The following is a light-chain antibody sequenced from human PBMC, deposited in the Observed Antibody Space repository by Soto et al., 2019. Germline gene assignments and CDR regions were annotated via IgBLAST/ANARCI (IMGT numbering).Light chain of an antibody. CDR3: QQYNNWPWT. Sequence: SPATLSGCPAASVAPCCRASKSVPSNLAWYQQKPGQAPRLLIYGVSSRATGIPARFSGSGSGTEFTLTISSLQSEDFAVYYCQQYNNWPWTVGLGTKVDIK. J-gene: IGKJ1*01. V-gene: IGKV3-15*01. CDR1: KSVPSN. CDR2: GVS.